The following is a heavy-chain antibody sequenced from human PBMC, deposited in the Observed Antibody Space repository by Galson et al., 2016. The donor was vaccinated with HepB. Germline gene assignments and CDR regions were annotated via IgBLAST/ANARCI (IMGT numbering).Heavy chain of an antibody. Sequence: SLRLSCAASGFTFSMYDMNWVRQAPGKGLEWVSIISANGEAAYYTDSVKGRFTISRNNSKNPLYLQMDSLRAEDTAVFYCARRAEHAFGNFWYWYGMDVWGQGTTVTVSS. CDR2: ISANGEAA. CDR1: GFTFSMYD. V-gene: IGHV3-23*01. CDR3: ARRAEHAFGNFWYWYGMDV. J-gene: IGHJ6*02. D-gene: IGHD3-3*01.